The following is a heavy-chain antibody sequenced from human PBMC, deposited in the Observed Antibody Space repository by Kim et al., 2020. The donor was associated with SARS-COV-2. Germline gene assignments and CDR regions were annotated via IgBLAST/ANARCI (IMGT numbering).Heavy chain of an antibody. J-gene: IGHJ6*02. CDR3: AHVPNSFLGGQSSHYSGLDV. D-gene: IGHD3-10*01. Sequence: GGSLRLSCEGSGFTFNIYPMSWVRQAPGKGLEWVSSISGSGSSTYYADSVKDRFTISRDNSKNTLFLQMNSLRAEDTARYFCAHVPNSFLGGQSSHYSGLDVWGQGTTVTVSS. V-gene: IGHV3-23*01. CDR1: GFTFNIYP. CDR2: ISGSGSST.